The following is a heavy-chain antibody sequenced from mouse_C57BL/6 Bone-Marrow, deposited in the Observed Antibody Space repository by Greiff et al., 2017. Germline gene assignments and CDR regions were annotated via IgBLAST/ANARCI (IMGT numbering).Heavy chain of an antibody. CDR3: AREPPVFITTVDWYFDV. D-gene: IGHD1-1*01. CDR1: GYSFTSYY. Sequence: QVQLQQSGPELVKPGASVKISCKASGYSFTSYYIHWVKQRPGQGLEWIGWMYPGSGNTKYNEKFKGKATLTADTSSSTAYMQLSSLTSEDSAVYYCAREPPVFITTVDWYFDVWGTGTTVTVSS. V-gene: IGHV1-66*01. J-gene: IGHJ1*03. CDR2: MYPGSGNT.